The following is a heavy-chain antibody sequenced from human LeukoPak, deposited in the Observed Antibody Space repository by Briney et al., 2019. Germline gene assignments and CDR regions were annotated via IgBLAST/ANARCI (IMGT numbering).Heavy chain of an antibody. J-gene: IGHJ4*02. CDR1: GGSISSYY. V-gene: IGHV4-59*01. Sequence: SETLSLTCTVSGGSISSYYWSWIRQPPGKGLEWIGYIYYSGSTNYNPSPKSRVTISVDTSKNQFSLKLSSVTAADTAVYYCARTAPVGAITNFDYWGQGTLVTVSS. CDR2: IYYSGST. D-gene: IGHD1-26*01. CDR3: ARTAPVGAITNFDY.